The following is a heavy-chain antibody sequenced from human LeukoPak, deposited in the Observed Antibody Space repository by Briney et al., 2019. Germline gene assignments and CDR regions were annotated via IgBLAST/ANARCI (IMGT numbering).Heavy chain of an antibody. J-gene: IGHJ4*02. V-gene: IGHV3-30-3*01. CDR1: GFTFSSYA. D-gene: IGHD4-11*01. CDR2: ISYDGSNK. CDR3: ARDAYRDRYFDY. Sequence: GGSLRLSCAASGFTFSSYAMHWVRQAPGKGLEWVAVISYDGSNKYYADSVKGRFTISRDNSKNTLYLQMNSLRGEDTAVYYCARDAYRDRYFDYWGQGTLVTVSS.